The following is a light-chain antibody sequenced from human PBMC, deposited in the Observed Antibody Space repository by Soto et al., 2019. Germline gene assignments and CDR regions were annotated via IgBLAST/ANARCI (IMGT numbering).Light chain of an antibody. CDR2: AAS. V-gene: IGKV1-39*01. CDR1: QSISNH. J-gene: IGKJ5*01. Sequence: DIQMTQSPSSLSASVEDRVIITCRASQSISNHLNWYQQKPGKAPKLLIYAASSLQSGVPSRFSGSGSGTHFTLTISSLQPEHFATYYCQQANTFPLTFGQGTRLEIK. CDR3: QQANTFPLT.